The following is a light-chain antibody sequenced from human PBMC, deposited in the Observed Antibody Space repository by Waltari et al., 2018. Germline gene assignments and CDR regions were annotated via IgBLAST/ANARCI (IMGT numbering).Light chain of an antibody. CDR2: WAS. J-gene: IGKJ2*01. Sequence: DIVMTQSPDSLAVSLGERATINCKSSQSVLYSSDNRNYLAWYQQKPGQPPKLLIYWASTRESGVPDRFSGSESGTDFTLTISSLQAEDVAVYYCQQSYSTPLTFGQGTKLEVK. CDR3: QQSYSTPLT. V-gene: IGKV4-1*01. CDR1: QSVLYSSDNRNY.